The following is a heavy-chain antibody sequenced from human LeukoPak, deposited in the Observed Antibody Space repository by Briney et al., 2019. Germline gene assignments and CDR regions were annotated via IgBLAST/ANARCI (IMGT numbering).Heavy chain of an antibody. Sequence: GGSLRLSCAASGFTFSSYGTHWVRQAPGKGLEWVAVISCDGSNKYYAGSVKGRFTISRDNSKNTLYLQMNSLRAEDTAVYYCAKHRGYSYGSLGMDVWGQGTTVTVSS. CDR1: GFTFSSYG. D-gene: IGHD5-18*01. CDR2: ISCDGSNK. V-gene: IGHV3-30*18. CDR3: AKHRGYSYGSLGMDV. J-gene: IGHJ6*02.